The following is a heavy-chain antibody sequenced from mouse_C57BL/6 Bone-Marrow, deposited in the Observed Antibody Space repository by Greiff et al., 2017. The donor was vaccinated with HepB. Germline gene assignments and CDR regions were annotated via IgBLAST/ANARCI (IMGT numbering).Heavy chain of an antibody. CDR3: TTGEYGSSYDLYAMDY. CDR1: GFNIKDDY. J-gene: IGHJ4*01. Sequence: EVQGVESGAELVRPGASVKLSCTASGFNIKDDYMHWVKQRPEQGLEWIGWIDPENGDTEYASKFQGKATITADTSSNTAYLQLSSLTSEDTAVYYCTTGEYGSSYDLYAMDYWGQGTSVTVSS. D-gene: IGHD1-1*01. V-gene: IGHV14-4*01. CDR2: IDPENGDT.